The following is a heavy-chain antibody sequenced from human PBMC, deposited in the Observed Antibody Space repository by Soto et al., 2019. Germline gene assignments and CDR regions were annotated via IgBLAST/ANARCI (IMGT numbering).Heavy chain of an antibody. Sequence: QVQLQQWGAGLLKPSETLSLTCAVYGGSFSGYYWSWIRQPPGKGLEWIGEINHSGSTNYNPSLMSRVTISVAPSMNQFSLKLSSVTAADTAVYYCARGRRTAVTIDYWGQGTLVTVSS. D-gene: IGHD4-17*01. CDR3: ARGRRTAVTIDY. J-gene: IGHJ4*02. CDR1: GGSFSGYY. CDR2: INHSGST. V-gene: IGHV4-34*01.